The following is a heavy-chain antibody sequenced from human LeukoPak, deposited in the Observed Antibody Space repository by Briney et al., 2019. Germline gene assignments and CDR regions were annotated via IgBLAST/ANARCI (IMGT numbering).Heavy chain of an antibody. CDR2: INHSGST. V-gene: IGHV4-34*01. Sequence: KPSGTPSPTRAVYGGSFSCFYRSWLLQPPREGLEWIGGINHSGSTNYNPSLKSRVTISVDTSKNQFSLKLSSVTAADTAVYYCARGPLDGIAAAGRGFRAEYFQHWGQGTLVTVSS. D-gene: IGHD6-13*01. J-gene: IGHJ1*01. CDR1: GGSFSCFY. CDR3: ARGPLDGIAAAGRGFRAEYFQH.